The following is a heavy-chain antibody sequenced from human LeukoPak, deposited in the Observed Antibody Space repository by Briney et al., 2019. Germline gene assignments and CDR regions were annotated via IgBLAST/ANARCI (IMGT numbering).Heavy chain of an antibody. D-gene: IGHD2-2*01. CDR3: ARSYIVVVPAARYYFDY. CDR2: IYHSGST. V-gene: IGHV4-30-2*01. J-gene: IGHJ4*02. Sequence: SQTLSLTCTVSGGSISSGGYYWSWIRQPPGKGLEWIGYIYHSGSTYYNPSLKSRVTISVDRSKNQFSLKLSSVTAADTAVYYCARSYIVVVPAARYYFDYWGQGTLVTVSS. CDR1: GGSISSGGYY.